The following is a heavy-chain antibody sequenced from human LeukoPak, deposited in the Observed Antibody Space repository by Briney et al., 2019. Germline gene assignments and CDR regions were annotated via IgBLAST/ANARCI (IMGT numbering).Heavy chain of an antibody. CDR1: GFTFSTYL. CDR2: IKPDGSEK. D-gene: IGHD4-17*01. CDR3: ARIGRDYGDYFDY. J-gene: IGHJ4*02. Sequence: GGSLRLSCAASGFTFSTYLMTWVRQAPGKGLEWVANIKPDGSEKHYVDSVKGRFTISRDNAKKSMYLQMNSLRVEDTAVYYCARIGRDYGDYFDYWGQGTLVTVSS. V-gene: IGHV3-7*05.